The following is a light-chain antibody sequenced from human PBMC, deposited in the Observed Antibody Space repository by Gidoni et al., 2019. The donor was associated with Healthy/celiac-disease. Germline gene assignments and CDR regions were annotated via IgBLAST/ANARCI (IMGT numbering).Light chain of an antibody. J-gene: IGKJ1*01. Sequence: DIQTTLPPSSLSASVGDRVTITGRASQRISIYLNWYQQKPVKAPKLLIYAASSLHSGVPSRFSGSGSGTDFTLTISSLQPEDFATYYRQQSYSTPWTFGQGIKVEIK. CDR1: QRISIY. CDR3: QQSYSTPWT. V-gene: IGKV1-39*01. CDR2: AAS.